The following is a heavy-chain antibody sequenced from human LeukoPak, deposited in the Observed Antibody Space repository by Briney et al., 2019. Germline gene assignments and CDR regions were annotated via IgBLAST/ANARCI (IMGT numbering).Heavy chain of an antibody. CDR2: IYSGGST. D-gene: IGHD1-20*01. V-gene: IGHV3-53*01. Sequence: PGGSLRLSCAASGFTFSSYAMSWVRQAPGKGLEWVSVIYSGGSTCYADSVKGRFTISRDNSKNTLYLQMNSLRAEDTAVYYCARDLHNWNDGDYWGQGTLVTVSS. CDR1: GFTFSSYA. J-gene: IGHJ4*02. CDR3: ARDLHNWNDGDY.